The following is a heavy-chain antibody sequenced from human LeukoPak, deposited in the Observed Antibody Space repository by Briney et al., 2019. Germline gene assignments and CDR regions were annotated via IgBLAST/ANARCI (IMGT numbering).Heavy chain of an antibody. V-gene: IGHV3-7*01. Sequence: GGSLRLSCAASGFTFSTYTMNWVRQPPGKGLEWVANIKQDGSEKYYVDSVKGRFTISGDNAKNSLYLQMNSLRAEDTAVYYCAREDYDFWSGNYYYYMDVWGKGTTVTVSS. J-gene: IGHJ6*03. CDR3: AREDYDFWSGNYYYYMDV. CDR2: IKQDGSEK. CDR1: GFTFSTYT. D-gene: IGHD3-3*01.